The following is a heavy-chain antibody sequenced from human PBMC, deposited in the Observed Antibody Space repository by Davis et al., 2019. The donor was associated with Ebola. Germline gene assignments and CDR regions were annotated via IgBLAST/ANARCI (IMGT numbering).Heavy chain of an antibody. CDR3: ARVGHGDYYFDY. Sequence: GESLKISCAASGFTFSYAWMTWVRQAPGKGLEWVGRIKSNSDGGTTDYAAPVKGRFTISRDDSKNTLYLEMNSLRAEDTAVYFCARVGHGDYYFDYWGQGTLVTVSS. CDR2: IKSNSDGGTT. V-gene: IGHV3-15*01. J-gene: IGHJ4*02. CDR1: GFTFSYAW. D-gene: IGHD4-17*01.